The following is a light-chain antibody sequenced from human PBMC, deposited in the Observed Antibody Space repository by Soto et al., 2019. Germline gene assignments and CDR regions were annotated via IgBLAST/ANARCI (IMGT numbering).Light chain of an antibody. CDR1: QTISTS. Sequence: TQSPSTLSASVGDRATLSCRASQTISTSLAWYQHKPGQPPRLLIFAASNRAAGVPARFKGGGSGTDFTLTISSLEPEDSAVYYCLQRTTWPTFGQGTRLETK. CDR2: AAS. CDR3: LQRTTWPT. V-gene: IGKV3-11*01. J-gene: IGKJ5*01.